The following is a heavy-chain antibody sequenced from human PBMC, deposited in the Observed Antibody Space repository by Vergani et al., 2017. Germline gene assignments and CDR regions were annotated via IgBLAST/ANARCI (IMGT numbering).Heavy chain of an antibody. V-gene: IGHV3-73*01. CDR1: GFSFRGHG. D-gene: IGHD4-17*01. CDR2: IRSQPNNHAT. CDR3: SRQGNYGDVDFFYAMDV. Sequence: VHLVESGGGVVQPGRSLTLSCVASGFSFRGHGMHWVRQAPGKGLEWIGRIRSQPNNHATAYGVSMKGKFTISRDDSKNTAFLLMHRLTTEDTAVYYCSRQGNYGDVDFFYAMDVWGPGTTVTVSS. J-gene: IGHJ6*01.